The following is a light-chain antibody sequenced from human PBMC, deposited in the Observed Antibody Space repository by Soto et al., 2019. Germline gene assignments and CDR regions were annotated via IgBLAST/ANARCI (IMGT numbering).Light chain of an antibody. CDR2: AAS. Sequence: DIQMTQSPSSLSASVGDRVTITCRASQGISNYLAWYQQKPGKVPKLLIYAASTLRSGVPSRCSGGGSATYYTLTSSSLQSEGVATYYGQKYNSAPITFGLGTRLEIK. CDR3: QKYNSAPIT. CDR1: QGISNY. J-gene: IGKJ5*01. V-gene: IGKV1-27*01.